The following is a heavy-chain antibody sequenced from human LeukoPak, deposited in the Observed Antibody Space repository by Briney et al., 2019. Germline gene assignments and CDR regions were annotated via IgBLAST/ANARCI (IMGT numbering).Heavy chain of an antibody. Sequence: PGRSPRLSCAASKFTFSTYSMHWVRQAPGKGLEWVTFIRNDGSDKYYTDSVRGRFTISGDNSKTTVYLQMNSLRVEDTAIYYCAKHGLRSGTYVIDYWGQGTLVTVSS. CDR3: AKHGLRSGTYVIDY. CDR2: IRNDGSDK. CDR1: KFTFSTYS. J-gene: IGHJ4*02. V-gene: IGHV3-30*02. D-gene: IGHD3-16*01.